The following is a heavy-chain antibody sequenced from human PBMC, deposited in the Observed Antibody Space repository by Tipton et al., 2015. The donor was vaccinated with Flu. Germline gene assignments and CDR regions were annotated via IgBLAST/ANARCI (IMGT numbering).Heavy chain of an antibody. D-gene: IGHD2-15*01. Sequence: QLVQSGPEVKKPGASVKVSCKASGYTFATYGITWVRQAPGQGLEWMGWSSADNVNTNYAQNLQDRVTMTTDTSTSTAYMELRSLRSDDTAVYYCARVWHILPFDYWGQGTLVTVSS. CDR1: GYTFATYG. CDR3: ARVWHILPFDY. CDR2: SSADNVNT. J-gene: IGHJ4*02. V-gene: IGHV1-18*04.